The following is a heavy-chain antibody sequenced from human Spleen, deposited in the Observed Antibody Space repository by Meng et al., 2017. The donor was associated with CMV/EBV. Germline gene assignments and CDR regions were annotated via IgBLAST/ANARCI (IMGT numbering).Heavy chain of an antibody. D-gene: IGHD3-22*01. V-gene: IGHV3-11*04. CDR1: GFTFSDYY. J-gene: IGHJ4*02. CDR2: ISGGGSIT. Sequence: GGSLRLSCAASGFTFSDYYMSWIRQAPGKGLEWVSYISGGGSITYYADSVKGRFTISRDNTKNSLYLQMNNLLAEDTSVYYCARDPPSHPYDSSGYYYLFDYWGQGTLVTVSS. CDR3: ARDPPSHPYDSSGYYYLFDY.